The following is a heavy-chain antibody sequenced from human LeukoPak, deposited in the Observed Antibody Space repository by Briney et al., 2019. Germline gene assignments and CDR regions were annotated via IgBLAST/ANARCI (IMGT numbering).Heavy chain of an antibody. Sequence: GGSLRLSCAASGSTFSSYAMSWVRQAPGKGLEWVSAISGSGGSTYYADSVKGRSTISRDNSKNTLYLQMNSLRAEDTAVYYCAKGRGSYFYFDYWGQGTLVTVSS. J-gene: IGHJ4*02. V-gene: IGHV3-23*01. D-gene: IGHD1-26*01. CDR1: GSTFSSYA. CDR3: AKGRGSYFYFDY. CDR2: ISGSGGST.